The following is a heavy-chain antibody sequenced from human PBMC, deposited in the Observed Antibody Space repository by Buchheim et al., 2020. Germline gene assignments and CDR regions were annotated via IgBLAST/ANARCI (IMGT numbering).Heavy chain of an antibody. Sequence: QVLLQQGGARLLKPSETLSLTCDVSDGSFSSFYWTWIRQPPGKGLEWIGEFNYDGRTNYSPSLKSRVLISVDRFRNQCSLNLRSVTAADTGVYYCARGTGQIVYFYGMDVWGQGTT. J-gene: IGHJ6*02. CDR3: ARGTGQIVYFYGMDV. D-gene: IGHD2-21*01. V-gene: IGHV4-34*01. CDR1: DGSFSSFY. CDR2: FNYDGRT.